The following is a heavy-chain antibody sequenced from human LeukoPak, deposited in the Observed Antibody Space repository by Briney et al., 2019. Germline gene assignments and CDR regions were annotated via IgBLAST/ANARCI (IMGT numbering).Heavy chain of an antibody. CDR2: INPNSGGT. CDR1: GGTFSSYA. V-gene: IGHV1-2*02. J-gene: IGHJ6*02. CDR3: ARDRTGYYYYGMDV. D-gene: IGHD4-17*01. Sequence: ASVKVSCKASGGTFSSYAISWVRQAPGQGLEWMGWINPNSGGTDYAQKFQGRVTMTRDTSISTAYMELSRLRSDDTAVYYCARDRTGYYYYGMDVWGQGTMVTVSS.